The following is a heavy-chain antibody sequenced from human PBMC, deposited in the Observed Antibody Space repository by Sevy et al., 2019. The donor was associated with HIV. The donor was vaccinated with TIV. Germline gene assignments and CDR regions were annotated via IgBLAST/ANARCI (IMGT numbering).Heavy chain of an antibody. CDR2: ISGSGGST. V-gene: IGHV3-23*01. CDR3: ASSFNVVGATDY. CDR1: GFTFSSYA. J-gene: IGHJ4*02. D-gene: IGHD1-26*01. Sequence: GGSLRLSCAASGFTFSSYAMSWVRQAPGKGLEWVSAISGSGGSTYYADSVKGRFTNSRDNSKNTLYRQMISLRAEETAVYCCASSFNVVGATDYWGQGTLVTVSS.